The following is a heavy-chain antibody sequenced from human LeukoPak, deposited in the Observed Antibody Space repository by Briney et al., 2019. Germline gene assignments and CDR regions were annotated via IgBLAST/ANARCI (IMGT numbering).Heavy chain of an antibody. CDR2: IFHTGST. Sequence: PSETLSLTCAVSGDSISNSNWWSWVRQPPGKGLEWIGYIFHTGSTNYNPSLKSRVTISVDKSKNQFSLRLISVTAADTAVYFCARVRVIDWGSPYFDYWGQGNLVTVSS. CDR1: GDSISNSNW. V-gene: IGHV4-4*02. D-gene: IGHD3-9*01. CDR3: ARVRVIDWGSPYFDY. J-gene: IGHJ4*02.